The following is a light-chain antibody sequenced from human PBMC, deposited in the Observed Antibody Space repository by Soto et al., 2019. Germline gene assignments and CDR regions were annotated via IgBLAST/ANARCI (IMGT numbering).Light chain of an antibody. CDR1: QYIASD. J-gene: IGKJ1*01. V-gene: IGKV3-15*01. CDR3: QQYYDWPHP. Sequence: EILVTHSPATVSALPGDGVTLSFRAGQYIASDLAWYQQKPGQAPRLLIYGASTRATGLQDTFSGTGSATAFTLTISSLQSDAVAVYYCQQYYDWPHPFGQRTKVDI. CDR2: GAS.